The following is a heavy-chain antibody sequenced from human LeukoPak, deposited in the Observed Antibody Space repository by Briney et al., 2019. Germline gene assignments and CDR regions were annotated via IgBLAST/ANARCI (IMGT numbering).Heavy chain of an antibody. CDR3: ARLTRAPQFFDV. V-gene: IGHV4-39*01. Sequence: PSETLSLTCTVSGGSISSSSYYWAWIRQPPGKGLEWIGSIDYSGSTYYNPSLKSRVTISVDTSKNQFSLKLGSVTAADTAVYYCARLTRAPQFFDVWGQGTMVTVSS. CDR2: IDYSGST. J-gene: IGHJ3*01. D-gene: IGHD5-24*01. CDR1: GGSISSSSYY.